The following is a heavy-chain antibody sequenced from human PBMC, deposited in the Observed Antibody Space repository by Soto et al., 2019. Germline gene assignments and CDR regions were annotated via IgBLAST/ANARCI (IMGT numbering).Heavy chain of an antibody. Sequence: EVQLLESGGGLVHPGGSLRLSCAASGFTFSSYAMSWVRQAPGKGLEWVSGISGSGGTTYYADSVKGRFTISRDNSKNTLYLQMNSLRAEDTAVYYCVISMIRGSSRMDVWGQGTTVTVSS. CDR1: GFTFSSYA. D-gene: IGHD3-10*01. J-gene: IGHJ6*02. CDR3: VISMIRGSSRMDV. CDR2: ISGSGGTT. V-gene: IGHV3-23*01.